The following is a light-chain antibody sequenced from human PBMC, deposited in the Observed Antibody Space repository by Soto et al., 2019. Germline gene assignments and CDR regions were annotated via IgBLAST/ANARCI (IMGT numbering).Light chain of an antibody. Sequence: SVPTQPGSVSGSPGRTVTISCTGTSRDVGGYTYVSWYQHYLGNAPKLMIYDVTKRPSGVRDRFSASKSGNTASLTISGLQAGDEADYYCCSYAGSYSYVFGTGTKVTVL. CDR2: DVT. CDR3: CSYAGSYSYV. V-gene: IGLV2-11*01. CDR1: SRDVGGYTY. J-gene: IGLJ1*01.